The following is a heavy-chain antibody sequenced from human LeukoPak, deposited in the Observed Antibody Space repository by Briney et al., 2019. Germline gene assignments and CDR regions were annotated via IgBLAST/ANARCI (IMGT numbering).Heavy chain of an antibody. CDR2: MNPNSGNT. J-gene: IGHJ5*02. Sequence: ASVTVSCKASGYTFTSYDINWVRQATGQGLEWMGWMNPNSGNTGYAQKFQGRVTMTRNTSISTAYMELSSLRSEDTAVYYCARGNYDILTRPRIPNWFDPWGQGTLVTVSS. D-gene: IGHD3-9*01. CDR1: GYTFTSYD. CDR3: ARGNYDILTRPRIPNWFDP. V-gene: IGHV1-8*01.